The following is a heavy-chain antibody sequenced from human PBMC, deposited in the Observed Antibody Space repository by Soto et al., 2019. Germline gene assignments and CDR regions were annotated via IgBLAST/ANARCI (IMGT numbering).Heavy chain of an antibody. D-gene: IGHD6-6*01. CDR3: ARGRAARLVRDYYYGMDV. CDR1: GYTFTSCG. V-gene: IGHV1-18*04. Sequence: ASVKVSCKASGYTFTSCGISWVRQAPGQGLEWMGWISAYNGNTNYAQKLQGRVTMTTDTSTSTAYMELRSLRSDDTAVYYCARGRAARLVRDYYYGMDVWGQGTTVTVSS. J-gene: IGHJ6*02. CDR2: ISAYNGNT.